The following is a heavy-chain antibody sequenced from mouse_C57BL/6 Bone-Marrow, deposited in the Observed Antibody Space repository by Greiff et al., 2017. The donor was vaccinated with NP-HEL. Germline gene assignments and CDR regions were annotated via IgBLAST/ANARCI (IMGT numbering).Heavy chain of an antibody. J-gene: IGHJ3*01. CDR3: ARLSRLTPFAY. CDR2: IDPSDSET. CDR1: GYTFTSYW. V-gene: IGHV1-52*01. Sequence: QVQLQQPGAELVRPGSSVKLSCKASGYTFTSYWMHWVKQRPIQGLEWIGNIDPSDSETHYNQKFKDKATLTVDKSSSTAYMQLSSLTSEDSAVYYCARLSRLTPFAYWGQGTLVTVSA. D-gene: IGHD1-2*01.